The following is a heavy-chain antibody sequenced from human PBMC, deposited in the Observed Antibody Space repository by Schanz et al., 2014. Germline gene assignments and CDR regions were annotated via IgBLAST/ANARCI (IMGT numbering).Heavy chain of an antibody. D-gene: IGHD2-2*01. J-gene: IGHJ4*02. V-gene: IGHV3-23*01. CDR1: GFTFSSYA. Sequence: EVQLLESGGGLVQPGGSLRLSCAASGFTFSSYAMSWVRQAPGKGLEWVSALSGSGGSTYYADSVKGRFTISRDNSKNTLYLQMNSLRAGDTAVYYCAKDSTHIDIVLVPTAIDYWGQGTLVTVSS. CDR2: LSGSGGST. CDR3: AKDSTHIDIVLVPTAIDY.